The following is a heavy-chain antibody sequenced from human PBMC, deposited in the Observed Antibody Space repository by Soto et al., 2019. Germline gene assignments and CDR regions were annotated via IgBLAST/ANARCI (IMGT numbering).Heavy chain of an antibody. D-gene: IGHD1-7*01. Sequence: GSLRLSCAASGLSFSSSWMSWVRQAPGKGLEWVANIKGDGSEKHYVDSVKGRFTISRDNAKNSLYLQMNSLRVEDTAVYYCTTGGGTSLCFDTWRRGTLFTVAS. CDR1: GLSFSSSW. CDR2: IKGDGSEK. CDR3: TTGGGTSLCFDT. J-gene: IGHJ5*02. V-gene: IGHV3-7*01.